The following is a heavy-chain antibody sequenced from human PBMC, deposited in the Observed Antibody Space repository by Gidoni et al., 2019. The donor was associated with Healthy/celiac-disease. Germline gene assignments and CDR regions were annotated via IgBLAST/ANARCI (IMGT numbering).Heavy chain of an antibody. CDR1: GYSISSGYY. CDR3: ARSNYYDDNWFDP. V-gene: IGHV4-38-2*02. CDR2: IYPSGST. D-gene: IGHD3-22*01. Sequence: QVQLQESGPGLVTPSETLSHTCTVSGYSISSGYYWDWIRQPPGKGLEWIGSIYPSGSTYYNPSLKSRVTISVDTSKNQFSLKLSSVTAADTAVYYCARSNYYDDNWFDPWGQGTLVTVSS. J-gene: IGHJ5*02.